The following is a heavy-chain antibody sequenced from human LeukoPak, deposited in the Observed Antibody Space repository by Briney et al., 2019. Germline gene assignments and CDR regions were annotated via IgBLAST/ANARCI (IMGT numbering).Heavy chain of an antibody. Sequence: SGGSLRLSCAASGFTFSSYAMSWVRQAPGKGLEWVSVISGSGGSTYYADSVKGRFTISRDNSKNTLYLQMNSLRAEDTAVYYCAKDRNRAITAAGSFDYWGQGTLVTVPS. CDR1: GFTFSSYA. V-gene: IGHV3-23*01. CDR2: ISGSGGST. CDR3: AKDRNRAITAAGSFDY. J-gene: IGHJ4*02. D-gene: IGHD6-25*01.